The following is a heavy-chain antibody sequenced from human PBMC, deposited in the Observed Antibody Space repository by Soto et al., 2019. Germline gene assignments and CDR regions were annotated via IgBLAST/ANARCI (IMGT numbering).Heavy chain of an antibody. D-gene: IGHD7-27*01. CDR1: GFAFSSYA. Sequence: PGGSLRLSCAASGFAFSSYAMSWVRQAPGKGLEWVSAISGSGGSTYYADSVKGRFTISRDNSKNTLYLQMNSLRAEDTAVYYCTTDSLFAGEVVRFDFWGHGTLVTVSS. CDR2: ISGSGGST. CDR3: TTDSLFAGEVVRFDF. J-gene: IGHJ4*01. V-gene: IGHV3-23*01.